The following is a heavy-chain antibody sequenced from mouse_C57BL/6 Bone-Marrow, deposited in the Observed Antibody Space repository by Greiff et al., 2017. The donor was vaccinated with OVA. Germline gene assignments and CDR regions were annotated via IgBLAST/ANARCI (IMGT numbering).Heavy chain of an antibody. J-gene: IGHJ2*01. D-gene: IGHD1-1*01. V-gene: IGHV5-4*01. CDR2: ISDGGSYT. CDR1: GFTFSSYA. Sequence: EVKLMASGGGLVKPGGSLKLSCAASGFTFSSYAMSWVRQTPEKRLEWVATISDGGSYTYYPDNVKGRFTISRDNAKNNLYLQMSHLKSEDTAMYYCARDIYYYGRGFDYWGQGTTLTVSS. CDR3: ARDIYYYGRGFDY.